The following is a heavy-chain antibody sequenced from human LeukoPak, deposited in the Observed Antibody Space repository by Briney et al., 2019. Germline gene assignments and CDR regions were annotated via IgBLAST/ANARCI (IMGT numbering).Heavy chain of an antibody. CDR1: GFTFTTYA. CDR2: MSGSGGST. D-gene: IGHD6-13*01. CDR3: AKGSSTYSVTSYWYFDL. J-gene: IGHJ2*01. V-gene: IGHV3-23*01. Sequence: GGSLRLSCADSGFTFTTYAMSWVRQAPGKGLEWVSTMSGSGGSTYYADSVKGRCTISRERSKKTLYLQMNSLRADDTAVYYCAKGSSTYSVTSYWYFDLWGRGTLVTVSS.